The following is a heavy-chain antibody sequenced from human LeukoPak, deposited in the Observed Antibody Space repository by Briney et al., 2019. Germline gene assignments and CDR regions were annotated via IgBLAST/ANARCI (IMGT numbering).Heavy chain of an antibody. CDR3: ARGINWSDP. Sequence: ASVKVSCTASGYTFSDYYIHWVRQAPGQGLEWMGWINPNSGGTNYAQKFQGRVTMTRDTSISTAYMDLSRLKSDDTAVYYCARGINWSDPWGQGTLVTVSS. V-gene: IGHV1-2*02. CDR1: GYTFSDYY. J-gene: IGHJ5*02. CDR2: INPNSGGT. D-gene: IGHD2/OR15-2a*01.